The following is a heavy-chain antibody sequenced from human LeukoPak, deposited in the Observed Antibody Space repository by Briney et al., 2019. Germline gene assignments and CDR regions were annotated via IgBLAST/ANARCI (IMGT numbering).Heavy chain of an antibody. J-gene: IGHJ4*02. D-gene: IGHD3-22*01. CDR2: IRYDGSNK. V-gene: IGHV3-30*02. Sequence: GGSLRLSCAASGFTFSNYGMHWVRQAPGKGLEWVAFIRYDGSNKYYADSVKGRFTISRDNSKNTLYLQMNSLRAEDTAVYYCARTYYDSTGYTYWGQGTLVTVSS. CDR1: GFTFSNYG. CDR3: ARTYYDSTGYTY.